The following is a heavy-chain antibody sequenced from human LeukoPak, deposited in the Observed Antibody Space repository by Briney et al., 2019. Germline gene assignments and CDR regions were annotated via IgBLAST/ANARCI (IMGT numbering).Heavy chain of an antibody. CDR1: GFTFSSYS. Sequence: PGGSLRLSCAASGFTFSSYSMNWVRQAPGKGLEWVSSISTSSSYIYYADSVKGRFTISRDNAKSSLYLQMNSLRAEDTAVYYCARYCSSTSCRAPYYGMDVWGKGTTVTVSS. J-gene: IGHJ6*04. CDR2: ISTSSSYI. V-gene: IGHV3-21*01. D-gene: IGHD2-2*01. CDR3: ARYCSSTSCRAPYYGMDV.